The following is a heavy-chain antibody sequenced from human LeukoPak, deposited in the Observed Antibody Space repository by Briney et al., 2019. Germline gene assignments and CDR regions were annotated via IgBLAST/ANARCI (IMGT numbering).Heavy chain of an antibody. CDR1: GFTFSSYA. Sequence: GGSLRLSCAASGFTFSSYAMSWVRQAPGKGLEWVSAISGSGGSTYYADSVKGRFAISRDNSKNTLYLQMNSLRAEDTAVYYCAKSPHYGDYVDYWGQGTLVTVSS. J-gene: IGHJ4*02. CDR3: AKSPHYGDYVDY. V-gene: IGHV3-23*01. CDR2: ISGSGGST. D-gene: IGHD4-17*01.